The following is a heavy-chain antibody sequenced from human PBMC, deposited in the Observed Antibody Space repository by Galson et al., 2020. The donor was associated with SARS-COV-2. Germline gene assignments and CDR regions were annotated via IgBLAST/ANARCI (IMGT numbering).Heavy chain of an antibody. V-gene: IGHV4-39*01. Sequence: SETLSLTCTVTGGSIRSSSYYSGWIRPHPRKRQEWIGSIYYSGNTYYNPSLKSRVTISVDTSKNQFSLKLSSVTDADTAVYHCARHNKRIIGWFDPWGQVTLVIVSS. J-gene: IGHJ5*02. CDR3: ARHNKRIIGWFDP. CDR2: IYYSGNT. D-gene: IGHD2-15*01. CDR1: GGSIRSSSYY.